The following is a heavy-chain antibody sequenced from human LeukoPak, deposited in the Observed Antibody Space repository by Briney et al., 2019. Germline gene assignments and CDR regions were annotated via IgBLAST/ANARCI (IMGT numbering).Heavy chain of an antibody. CDR2: INPSGGST. J-gene: IGHJ5*02. CDR3: ARDNSVEDTAWWFDP. V-gene: IGHV1-46*01. CDR1: GYTFTNYY. Sequence: ASVKVSCKASGYTFTNYYMHWVRQAPGQGLEWMGIINPSGGSTSYAQKFQGRVTMTRDMSTSTVYMELSSLRSEDTAVYYCARDNSVEDTAWWFDPWGQGTLVTVSS. D-gene: IGHD4-23*01.